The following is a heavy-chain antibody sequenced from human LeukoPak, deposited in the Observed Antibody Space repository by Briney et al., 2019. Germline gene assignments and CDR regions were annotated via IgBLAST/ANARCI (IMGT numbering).Heavy chain of an antibody. CDR1: GASISGGSISSYY. V-gene: IGHV4-61*03. CDR2: IYYSGST. Sequence: SETLSLACTVSGASISGGSISSYYWSWIRQPPGKGLEWIGYIYYSGSTNYNPSLKSRVTISVDTSKNHFSLKLSSVTAADTAVYYCARRRRWTGKNWFDPWGQGTLVTVSS. J-gene: IGHJ5*02. D-gene: IGHD3/OR15-3a*01. CDR3: ARRRRWTGKNWFDP.